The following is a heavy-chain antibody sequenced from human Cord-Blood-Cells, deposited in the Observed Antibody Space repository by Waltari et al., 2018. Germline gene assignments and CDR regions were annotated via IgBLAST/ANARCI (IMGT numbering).Heavy chain of an antibody. V-gene: IGHV3-21*01. CDR2: ISSSSSYI. CDR1: GFPFSSYS. Sequence: EVQLVESGGGLVKPGGSLSLSCAASGFPFSSYSLNWVPQAPGKGLEWVSSISSSSSYIYYADSVKGRFTISRDNAKNSLYLQMNSLRAEDTAVYYCARAVGSYYYYYGMDVWGQGTTVTVSS. D-gene: IGHD1-26*01. J-gene: IGHJ6*02. CDR3: ARAVGSYYYYYGMDV.